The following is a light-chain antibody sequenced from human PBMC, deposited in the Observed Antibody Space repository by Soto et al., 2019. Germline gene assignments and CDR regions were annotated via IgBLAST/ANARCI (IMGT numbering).Light chain of an antibody. CDR3: QYYRGLSS. CDR1: QRISRY. Sequence: DIQMTQSPSTLSASVGDRVTITCRASQRISRYLAWYQQKPGEAPKLLIYDASSLQSGVPSRFSGSGSGTEFSLSSTGLQPDDFATYYCQYYRGLSSFGPGTKVDIK. CDR2: DAS. J-gene: IGKJ3*01. V-gene: IGKV1-5*01.